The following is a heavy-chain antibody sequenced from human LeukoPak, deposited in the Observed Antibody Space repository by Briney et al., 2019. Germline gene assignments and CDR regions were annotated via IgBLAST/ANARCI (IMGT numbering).Heavy chain of an antibody. D-gene: IGHD3-22*01. CDR1: GFTFSTYG. CDR2: IRYDGSNK. V-gene: IGHV3-30*02. CDR3: ARETFFDSSGYHGY. J-gene: IGHJ4*02. Sequence: GGSLRLSCAASGFTFSTYGMQWVRQAPGKGLEWVAFIRYDGSNKYYADSVKGRFTISRDNSKNTLYLQMNSLRPEDTAVYYCARETFFDSSGYHGYWGQGILVTVSS.